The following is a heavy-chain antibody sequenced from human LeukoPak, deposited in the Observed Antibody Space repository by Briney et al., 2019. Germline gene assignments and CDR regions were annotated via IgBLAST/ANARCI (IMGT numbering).Heavy chain of an antibody. CDR3: ASAMDTAMGELYFDY. D-gene: IGHD5-18*01. V-gene: IGHV4-4*02. CDR1: GGSISRSNW. J-gene: IGHJ4*02. Sequence: KPSGTLSLTCAVPGGSISRSNWWSWVRQPPGKGLEWIGEIYHSGSTNYNPSLKSRVTISVDKSKNQFSLKLSSVTAADTAVYYCASAMDTAMGELYFDYWGQGTLVTVSS. CDR2: IYHSGST.